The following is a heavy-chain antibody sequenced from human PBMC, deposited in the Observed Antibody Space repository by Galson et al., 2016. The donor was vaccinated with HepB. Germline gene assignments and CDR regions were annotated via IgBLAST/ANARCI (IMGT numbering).Heavy chain of an antibody. CDR2: ITSNGRST. V-gene: IGHV3-64D*06. Sequence: SLRLSCAASGFTFSNYAMHWVRQAPGKGLEYVSGITSNGRSTYNADSVKDRFTISRDNSKNTLYLQMSSLRAEDTSVYYCVNLGYCFGGDCYPSDNWGQGTLVTVSS. CDR1: GFTFSNYA. J-gene: IGHJ4*02. CDR3: VNLGYCFGGDCYPSDN. D-gene: IGHD2-15*01.